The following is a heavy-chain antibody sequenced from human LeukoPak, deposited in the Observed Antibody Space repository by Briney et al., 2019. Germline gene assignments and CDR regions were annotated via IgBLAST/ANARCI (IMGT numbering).Heavy chain of an antibody. J-gene: IGHJ2*01. Sequence: SSETLSLTCTVSGGSISSSSYYWGWIRQPPGKGLEWIGSIYYSGSTYYNPSLKSRVTISVDTSKNQFSLKLSSVTAADTAVYYCATGNWGSDWYFDLWGCGTLVTVSS. CDR3: ATGNWGSDWYFDL. CDR1: GGSISSSSYY. V-gene: IGHV4-39*07. D-gene: IGHD7-27*01. CDR2: IYYSGST.